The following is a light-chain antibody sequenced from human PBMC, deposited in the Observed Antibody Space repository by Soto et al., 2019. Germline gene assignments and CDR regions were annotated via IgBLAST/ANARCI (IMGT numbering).Light chain of an antibody. J-gene: IGKJ4*01. CDR3: QQYDNLSLT. CDR2: GAS. CDR1: HGIGSA. V-gene: IGKV1D-13*01. Sequence: AIPLTQSPSSLSASVGDRVTITCRASHGIGSALAWYQQKPGKAPKLLIYGASSLQSGVPSRFSGGGSGTEFSLTISSLQPEDFATFYCQQYDNLSLTFGGGTKVEIK.